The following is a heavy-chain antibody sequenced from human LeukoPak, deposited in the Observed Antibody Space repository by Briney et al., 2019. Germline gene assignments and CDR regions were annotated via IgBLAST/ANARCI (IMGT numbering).Heavy chain of an antibody. CDR1: GYTFTGYY. Sequence: ASVKVSCKASGYTFTGYYMHWVRQAPGQGLEWMGWINPNSGGTNYAQKFQGRVTMTRDTSISTAYMELSRLRSDDTAVYYCATHPGQDYYDSSGYYYYYYGMDVWGQGTTVTVSS. CDR2: INPNSGGT. J-gene: IGHJ6*02. D-gene: IGHD3-22*01. V-gene: IGHV1-2*02. CDR3: ATHPGQDYYDSSGYYYYYYGMDV.